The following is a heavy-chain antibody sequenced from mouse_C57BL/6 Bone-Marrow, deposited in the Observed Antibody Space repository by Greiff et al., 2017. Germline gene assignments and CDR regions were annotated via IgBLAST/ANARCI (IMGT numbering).Heavy chain of an antibody. CDR3: VRGDSSGSAWFAY. Sequence: DVQLVESGGGLVQPKGSLKLSCAASGFSFNTYAMNWVRQAPGKGLEWVARIRSKSNNYATYYADSVKDRFTISRDDSESMLYLQMNNLKTEDTAMYYCVRGDSSGSAWFAYWGQGTLVTVSA. D-gene: IGHD3-2*02. J-gene: IGHJ3*01. CDR2: IRSKSNNYAT. CDR1: GFSFNTYA. V-gene: IGHV10-1*01.